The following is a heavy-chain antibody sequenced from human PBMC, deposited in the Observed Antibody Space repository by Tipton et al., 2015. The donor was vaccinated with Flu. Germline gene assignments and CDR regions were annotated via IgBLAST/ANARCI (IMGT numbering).Heavy chain of an antibody. Sequence: TLSLTCTVSGGSISSSSYHWGWIRRPPGMGLEWIGSVHYSGSTYQNPSLESRVTISVDTSKNQFSLKLSSVTAADTAVYFCAREGRNSGGLDYWGQGTLVTVPS. J-gene: IGHJ4*02. CDR3: AREGRNSGGLDY. D-gene: IGHD1-26*01. CDR2: VHYSGST. V-gene: IGHV4-39*07. CDR1: GGSISSSSYH.